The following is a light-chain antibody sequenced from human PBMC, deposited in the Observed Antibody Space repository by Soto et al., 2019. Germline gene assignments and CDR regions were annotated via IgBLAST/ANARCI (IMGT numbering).Light chain of an antibody. CDR1: TSDIGASNF. J-gene: IGLJ1*01. CDR2: EAT. Sequence: QSVLTQPPSVSGSPGQSITVSCTGTTSDIGASNFVSWYQHLPGRAPKVIIFEATNRPSGVSDRFSGSKAGITASLTISGLQADDEAAYFCISYKTDDTFVFGTGTKVTVL. V-gene: IGLV2-14*01. CDR3: ISYKTDDTFV.